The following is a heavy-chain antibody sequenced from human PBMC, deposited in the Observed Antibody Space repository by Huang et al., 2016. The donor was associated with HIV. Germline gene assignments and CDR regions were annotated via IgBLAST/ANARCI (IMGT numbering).Heavy chain of an antibody. V-gene: IGHV4-59*11. CDR1: GGAITSHY. CDR3: ARDAAYVRGPARPPRDSSDA. CDR2: IHESGGP. Sequence: QVQLQESGPGLVKPSETLSLICSVSGGAITSHYWSWIRQSPGKGLEWVGYIHESGGPKYHPSLKSRVTMSVDPSKNQFSLRLTSVTAADTAVYFCARDAAYVRGPARPPRDSSDAWGRGTVVTVSS. D-gene: IGHD3-10*02. J-gene: IGHJ3*01.